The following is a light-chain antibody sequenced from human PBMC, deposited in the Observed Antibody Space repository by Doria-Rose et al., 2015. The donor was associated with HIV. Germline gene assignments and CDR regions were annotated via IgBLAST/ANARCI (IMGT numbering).Light chain of an antibody. J-gene: IGKJ4*01. CDR1: RAINST. CDR2: DAS. Sequence: RGTITCRASRAINSTLDWYQQRPGEPPKLLIYDASTLESGVPSRFSGSGVGTDFTLIISSLQPEDFATYYCQQYNTYPALTFGGGTKVAIK. CDR3: QQYNTYPALT. V-gene: IGKV1-13*02.